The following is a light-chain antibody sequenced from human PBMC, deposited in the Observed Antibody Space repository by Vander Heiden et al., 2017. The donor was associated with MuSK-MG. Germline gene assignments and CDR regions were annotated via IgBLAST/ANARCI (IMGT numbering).Light chain of an antibody. CDR3: QQYGSSPSWT. CDR2: GAS. J-gene: IGKJ1*01. Sequence: EIVLTQSPGTLSLSSGERATLSCRASQSVSSSYLAWYQQKPGQAPRLLIYGASSRATGIPDRFSGIGSGTDFTLTISRLEPEDFAVYYCQQYGSSPSWTFGQGTKVEIK. CDR1: QSVSSSY. V-gene: IGKV3-20*01.